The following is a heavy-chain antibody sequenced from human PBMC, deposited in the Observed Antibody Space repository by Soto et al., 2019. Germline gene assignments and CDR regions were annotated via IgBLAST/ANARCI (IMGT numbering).Heavy chain of an antibody. Sequence: GASVKVSCKASGGTFSSYAISWVRQAPGQGLEWMGGIIPIFGTANYAQKFQGRVTITADESTSTAYMELSSLRSEDTAVYYCARAHRYYDYPDIWGQGTTVTVSS. CDR2: IIPIFGTA. V-gene: IGHV1-69*13. CDR3: ARAHRYYDYPDI. J-gene: IGHJ3*02. CDR1: GGTFSSYA. D-gene: IGHD3-22*01.